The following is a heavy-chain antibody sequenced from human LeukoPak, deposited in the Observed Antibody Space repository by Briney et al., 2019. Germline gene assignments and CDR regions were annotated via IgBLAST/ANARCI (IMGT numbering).Heavy chain of an antibody. J-gene: IGHJ4*02. V-gene: IGHV3-21*01. Sequence: GGSLRLSCAASGFTFSSYSMNWVRQAPGKGLEWASSTTSSSSYIYYADSVKGRFTISRDNAKNSLYLQMNSLRADDTAVYYCARASASGGYYYFDYWGQGTLVTVSS. CDR2: TTSSSSYI. CDR3: ARASASGGYYYFDY. D-gene: IGHD3-10*01. CDR1: GFTFSSYS.